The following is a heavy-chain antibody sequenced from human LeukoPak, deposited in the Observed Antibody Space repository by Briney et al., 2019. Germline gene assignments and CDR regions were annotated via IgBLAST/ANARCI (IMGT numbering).Heavy chain of an antibody. CDR1: GFTFSSYS. CDR3: AREGSSGYYGPDY. Sequence: PGGSLRLSCAAYGFTFSSYSMSWVRQAPGKGLKWVSSVSSSRSYIYYADSAKGRFTISRDNAKNSLYLQMNSLRAEDTALYYCAREGSSGYYGPDYWGQGTLVTVSS. CDR2: VSSSRSYI. D-gene: IGHD3-22*01. V-gene: IGHV3-21*01. J-gene: IGHJ4*02.